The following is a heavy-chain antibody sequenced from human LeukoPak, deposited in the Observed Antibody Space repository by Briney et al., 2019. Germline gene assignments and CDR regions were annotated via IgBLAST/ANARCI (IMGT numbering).Heavy chain of an antibody. CDR2: IYYSGST. J-gene: IGHJ4*02. CDR3: ARRPSPSSGWSGFDY. CDR1: GGSISSYY. D-gene: IGHD6-19*01. V-gene: IGHV4-59*08. Sequence: SSETLSLTCTVSGGSISSYYWGWIRQPPGKGLEWIGYIYYSGSTNYNPSLKSRVTISVDTSKNQFSLKLSSVTAADTAVYYCARRPSPSSGWSGFDYWGQGTLVTVSS.